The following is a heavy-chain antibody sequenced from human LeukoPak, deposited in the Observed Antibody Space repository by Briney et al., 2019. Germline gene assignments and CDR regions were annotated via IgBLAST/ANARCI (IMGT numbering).Heavy chain of an antibody. CDR3: ARDRQGFSRSGILRD. V-gene: IGHV3-30-3*01. Sequence: GGSLRLSCAASGFTFSTYAMHWVRQAPGKGLEWVAVTSYDGSNKYYADSVKGRFTISRDNSKNTLYLQMNSLRAEDTAVYYCARDRQGFSRSGILRDWGQGTLVTVSS. J-gene: IGHJ4*02. CDR2: TSYDGSNK. D-gene: IGHD3-10*01. CDR1: GFTFSTYA.